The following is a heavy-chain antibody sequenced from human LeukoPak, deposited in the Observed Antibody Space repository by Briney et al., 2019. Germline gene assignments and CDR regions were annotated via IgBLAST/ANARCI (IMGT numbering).Heavy chain of an antibody. CDR2: ISSSGTTI. CDR3: AKNREDRYYYGLDV. V-gene: IGHV3-48*03. D-gene: IGHD2-15*01. J-gene: IGHJ6*01. CDR1: GFSFSISE. Sequence: TGGSLRLSCATSGFSFSISELNWVRQAPGKGLEWVSYISSSGTTIYYADSVKGRFTISRDNAKNSLYLQMNSLRVEDTAVYYCAKNREDRYYYGLDVWGQGTTVTVSS.